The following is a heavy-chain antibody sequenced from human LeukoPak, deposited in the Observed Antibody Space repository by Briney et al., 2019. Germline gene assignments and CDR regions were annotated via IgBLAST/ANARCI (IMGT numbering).Heavy chain of an antibody. CDR2: IIPIFGTA. V-gene: IGHV1-69*01. CDR3: ARVFSGGSYSSSWGNYFDY. D-gene: IGHD6-13*01. CDR1: GGTFSSYA. J-gene: IGHJ4*02. Sequence: GSSVKVSCKASGGTFSSYAISWVRQAPGQGLEWMGGIIPIFGTANYAQKFQGRVTITADESTSTAYMELSSLRSEDTAVYYCARVFSGGSYSSSWGNYFDYWGQGTLVTVSS.